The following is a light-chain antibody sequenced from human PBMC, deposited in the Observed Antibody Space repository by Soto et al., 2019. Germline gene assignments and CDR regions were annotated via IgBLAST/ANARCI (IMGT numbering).Light chain of an antibody. CDR2: DAS. CDR3: QQGYSSPLT. V-gene: IGKV1-39*01. Sequence: DIQMTQSPSSLSASVGDRVTISCRASQSITTYLIWYQQKPGKAPKLLIYDASNLQRGVPSRLSGSGSETDFTLTISSLQPEDFATYYCQQGYSSPLTFGGGTKVEIK. J-gene: IGKJ4*01. CDR1: QSITTY.